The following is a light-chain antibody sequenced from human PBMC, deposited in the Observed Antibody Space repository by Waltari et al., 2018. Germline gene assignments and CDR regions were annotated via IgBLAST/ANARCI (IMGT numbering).Light chain of an antibody. CDR2: GTS. Sequence: EKVMTQSPATLSVSPGQRATLSCRASQSVGSNLAWYQQKPGQAPRLLIYGTSTRATGLPARFSGSGSGTDFTLTISSLQSEDFAVYYCQQYNNWPWTFGQGTRVEIK. V-gene: IGKV3-15*01. CDR3: QQYNNWPWT. CDR1: QSVGSN. J-gene: IGKJ1*01.